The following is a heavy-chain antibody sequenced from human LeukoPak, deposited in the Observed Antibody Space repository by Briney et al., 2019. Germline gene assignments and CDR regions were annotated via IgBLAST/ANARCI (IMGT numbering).Heavy chain of an antibody. CDR3: VRNMYCSGFFYAGTFDY. J-gene: IGHJ4*02. V-gene: IGHV3-30*03. Sequence: PGGSLRLSCAASGFTFSSYGMHWVRQAPGKGLEWVALISYDGSNKYYADSVKGRFTISRDNSKNTLYLQMNSLRAEDTAVYHCVRNMYCSGFFYAGTFDYWGQGTLVTVSS. CDR1: GFTFSSYG. D-gene: IGHD2-15*01. CDR2: ISYDGSNK.